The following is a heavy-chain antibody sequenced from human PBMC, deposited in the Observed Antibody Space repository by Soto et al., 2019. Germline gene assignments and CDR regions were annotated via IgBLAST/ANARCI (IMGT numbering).Heavy chain of an antibody. D-gene: IGHD6-6*01. CDR3: ARATARPHFDY. Sequence: SETLSLTCAVSGYSISSGYYWGWIRQPPGKGLEWIGSIYHSGSTYYNPSLKSRVTISVDTSKNQFSLKLSSVTAADTAVYYYARATARPHFDYWGQGTLVTVSS. V-gene: IGHV4-38-2*01. CDR1: GYSISSGYY. CDR2: IYHSGST. J-gene: IGHJ4*02.